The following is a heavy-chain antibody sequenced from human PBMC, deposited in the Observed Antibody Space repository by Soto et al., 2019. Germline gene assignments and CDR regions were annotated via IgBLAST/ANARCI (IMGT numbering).Heavy chain of an antibody. CDR3: AKDESFNYYDSSGGYYFDY. J-gene: IGHJ4*02. V-gene: IGHV3-23*04. Sequence: VQLVQSGAEVKKPGSSVKVSCKASGGTFSSYAISWVRQAPGKGLEWVSAISGSGGSTYYADSVKGRFTISRDNSKNTLYLQMNSLRAEDTAVYYCAKDESFNYYDSSGGYYFDYWGQGTLVTVSS. CDR1: GGTFSSYA. CDR2: ISGSGGST. D-gene: IGHD3-22*01.